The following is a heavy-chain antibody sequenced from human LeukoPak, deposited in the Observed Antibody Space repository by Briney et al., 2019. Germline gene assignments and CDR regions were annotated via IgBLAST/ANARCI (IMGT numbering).Heavy chain of an antibody. CDR2: IYYSGST. J-gene: IGHJ6*02. CDR1: GGSVSSGNNY. CDR3: ARELSVPSSSSRYYGMDV. V-gene: IGHV4-61*01. D-gene: IGHD6-6*01. Sequence: SETLSLTCTVSGGSVSSGNNYWSWIRQPPGKGLEWIGYIYYSGSTNYNPSLKSRVTISVDTSKNQFSLKLSSVTAADTAVYYCARELSVPSSSSRYYGMDVWGQGTTVTVSS.